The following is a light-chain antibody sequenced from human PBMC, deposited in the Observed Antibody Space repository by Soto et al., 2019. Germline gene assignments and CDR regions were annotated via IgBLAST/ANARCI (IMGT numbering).Light chain of an antibody. CDR3: SSFTMSRNTVI. V-gene: IGLV2-14*01. J-gene: IGLJ2*01. CDR1: SSEVAGYNY. CDR2: DVN. Sequence: QSVLTQPASVSGSPGQSITISCTGTSSEVAGYNYVSWYQYHPGKAPQLMIYDVNNRPSGVSNRFSGSKSGNTASLTISGLQAEDEADYYCSSFTMSRNTVIFGGGTKLTVL.